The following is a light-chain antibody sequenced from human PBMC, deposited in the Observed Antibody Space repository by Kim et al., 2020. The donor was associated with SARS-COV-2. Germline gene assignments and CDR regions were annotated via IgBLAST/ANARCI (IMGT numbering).Light chain of an antibody. CDR3: SSYTSSSSVV. CDR2: DVS. CDR1: SSDVGGYTY. Sequence: QSALTQPASVSGSPGQSITISCTGTSSDVGGYTYVSWYQQHPGKAPKIMIYDVSKRPSGVSNLFSGSKSANTASLTISGLQAEDEADYYCSSYTSSSSVVFGGGTQLTVL. J-gene: IGLJ2*01. V-gene: IGLV2-14*01.